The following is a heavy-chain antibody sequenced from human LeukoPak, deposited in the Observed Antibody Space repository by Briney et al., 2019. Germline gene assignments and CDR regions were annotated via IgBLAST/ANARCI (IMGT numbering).Heavy chain of an antibody. CDR3: AVYGSGFFP. Sequence: PGGSLRLSCAASGFTFDEYGMSWVRQAPGKGLEWVSGINWKGGSTGYPDSVKGRFTISRDNAKNSLYLQMNSLRAEDTAVYYCAVYGSGFFPWGKGTTVTISS. J-gene: IGHJ6*04. D-gene: IGHD3-10*01. CDR2: INWKGGST. V-gene: IGHV3-20*04. CDR1: GFTFDEYG.